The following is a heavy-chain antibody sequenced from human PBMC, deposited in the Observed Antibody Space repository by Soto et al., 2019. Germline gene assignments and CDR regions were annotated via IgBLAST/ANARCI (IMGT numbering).Heavy chain of an antibody. CDR2: IVVGSGNT. CDR1: GFTFTSSA. CDR3: AAERDDVSPQYYGMDV. J-gene: IGHJ6*02. D-gene: IGHD3-16*01. Sequence: QMQLVQSGPEVKKPGTSVKVSCKASGFTFTSSAMQWVRQARGQRLEWIGWIVVGSGNTNYAQKFQERVTITRDMSTSPAYMELSSLRSEDTAVYYCAAERDDVSPQYYGMDVWGQGTTVTVSS. V-gene: IGHV1-58*02.